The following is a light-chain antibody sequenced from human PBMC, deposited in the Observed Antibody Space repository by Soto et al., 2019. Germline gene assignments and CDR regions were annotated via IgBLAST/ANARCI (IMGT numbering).Light chain of an antibody. CDR3: QTWGTGVV. Sequence: QPVLTQSPSASASLGASVKLTCTLSSGHSSYAIAWHQQQPEKGPRYLMKLNSDGSHSKGDGIPDRFSGSSSGAERYLTISSLQSEDDADYYCQTWGTGVVFGGGTKVTVL. V-gene: IGLV4-69*01. CDR2: LNSDGSH. J-gene: IGLJ2*01. CDR1: SGHSSYA.